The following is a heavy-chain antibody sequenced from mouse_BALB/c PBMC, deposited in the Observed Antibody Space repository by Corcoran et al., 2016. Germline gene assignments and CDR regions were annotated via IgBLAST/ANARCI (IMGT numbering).Heavy chain of an antibody. CDR2: INTYTGEP. Sequence: QIQLVQSGPELKKPGETVKISCKASGYTFTNYGMNWVKQAPGKGLKWMGWINTYTGEPTYADDFKGRFAFSLETSASTAYLQINNLKNEDTATYFCARFGFPRFDYWGQGTTLTVSS. J-gene: IGHJ2*01. CDR3: ARFGFPRFDY. V-gene: IGHV9-3-1*01. CDR1: GYTFTNYG.